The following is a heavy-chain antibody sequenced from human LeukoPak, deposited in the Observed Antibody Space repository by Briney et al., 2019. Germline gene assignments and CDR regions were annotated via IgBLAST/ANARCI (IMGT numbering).Heavy chain of an antibody. D-gene: IGHD3-22*01. CDR3: AKGENYYDSSGYYYYYGMDV. J-gene: IGHJ6*02. CDR1: GFTFSSYA. Sequence: GGSLRLSCAASGFTFSSYAMSWVRQAPGKGLEWVSAISGSGGSTYYADSVKGRFTISRDNSKDTLYLQMNSLRAEDTAVYYCAKGENYYDSSGYYYYYGMDVWGQGTTVTVSS. CDR2: ISGSGGST. V-gene: IGHV3-23*01.